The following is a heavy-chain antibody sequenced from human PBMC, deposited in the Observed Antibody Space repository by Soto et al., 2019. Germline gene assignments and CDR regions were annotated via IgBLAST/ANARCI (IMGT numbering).Heavy chain of an antibody. V-gene: IGHV4-39*01. J-gene: IGHJ4*02. CDR3: ARASTVTFVN. Sequence: PSETLSLTCTVSGGSISSSSYYWGWIRQPPGKGLEWIGSIYYSGSTYYNPSLKSRVTISVGTSKNQFSLKLSSVTAADTAVYYCARASTVTFVNWGQGTLVTVSS. CDR1: GGSISSSSYY. CDR2: IYYSGST. D-gene: IGHD4-17*01.